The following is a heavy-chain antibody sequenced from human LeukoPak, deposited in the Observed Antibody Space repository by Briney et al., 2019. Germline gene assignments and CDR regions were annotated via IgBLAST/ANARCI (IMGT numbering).Heavy chain of an antibody. CDR2: ISYDGSNK. J-gene: IGHJ1*01. CDR3: AKDPHYWHSWPEYFQH. CDR1: GFTFSSYG. V-gene: IGHV3-30*18. D-gene: IGHD6-13*01. Sequence: GGSLRLSCAASGFTFSSYGMHWVRQAPGKGLEWVAVISYDGSNKYYADSVKGRFTISRDNSKNTLYLQMNSLRAEDTAVYYCAKDPHYWHSWPEYFQHWGQGTLVTVSS.